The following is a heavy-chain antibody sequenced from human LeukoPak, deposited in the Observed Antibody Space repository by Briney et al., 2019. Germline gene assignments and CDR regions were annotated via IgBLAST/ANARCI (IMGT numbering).Heavy chain of an antibody. D-gene: IGHD3-22*01. V-gene: IGHV4-30-4*08. CDR3: ARSPLTYYYDSSGSPSGSSTFWDY. CDR2: IYYSGST. Sequence: SQTLSLTCTVSDASISSTNYYWSWIRQPPGKGLEWIGNIYYSGSTYYNPSLKSRVTISIDTSKNQFSLMPTSVTAADTAVYYCARSPLTYYYDSSGSPSGSSTFWDYWGQGTLVTVSS. CDR1: DASISSTNYY. J-gene: IGHJ4*02.